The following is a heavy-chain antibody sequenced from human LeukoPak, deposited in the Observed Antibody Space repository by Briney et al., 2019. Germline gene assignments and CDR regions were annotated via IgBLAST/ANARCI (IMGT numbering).Heavy chain of an antibody. CDR3: ARSGGGNMTFDY. J-gene: IGHJ4*02. V-gene: IGHV6-1*01. Sequence: SQTLSLTCAIFGDSVSSTSVAWNWLRQSPSRGLERLVRTYCRSKWGNDYAFSVKSRITINPDTAKNQFPLQLNSVTPEDTAVYYCARSGGGNMTFDYWGQGNLVTVSS. D-gene: IGHD4-23*01. CDR2: TYCRSKWGN. CDR1: GDSVSSTSVA.